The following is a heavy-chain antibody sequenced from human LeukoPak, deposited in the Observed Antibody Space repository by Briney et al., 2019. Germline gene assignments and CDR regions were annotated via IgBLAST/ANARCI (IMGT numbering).Heavy chain of an antibody. CDR1: GFNFSSYS. CDR3: ARVLMAAAGTRYWFDP. CDR2: ISSSSSFI. Sequence: PGGSLRLSCAGSGFNFSSYSMSWVRQAPRKGLEFVSSISSSSSFIYYADSVKGRFTISRDNAKNSLYLQMNSLRAEDTAVYYCARVLMAAAGTRYWFDPWGQGTLVTVSS. V-gene: IGHV3-21*01. J-gene: IGHJ5*02. D-gene: IGHD6-13*01.